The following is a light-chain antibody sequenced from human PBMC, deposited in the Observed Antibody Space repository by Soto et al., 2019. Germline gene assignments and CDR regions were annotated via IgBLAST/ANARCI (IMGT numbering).Light chain of an antibody. J-gene: IGKJ4*01. CDR1: QSISSW. CDR2: DAS. Sequence: DIQMTQSPSTLSASVGDRVTITCRASQSISSWLAWYQQKPGKAPNLLIYDASSLESGVPSRFSGSGSDTEFTLTINNLQPDDFATYHCQQYTRDSLTFGGGTKVEIK. V-gene: IGKV1-5*01. CDR3: QQYTRDSLT.